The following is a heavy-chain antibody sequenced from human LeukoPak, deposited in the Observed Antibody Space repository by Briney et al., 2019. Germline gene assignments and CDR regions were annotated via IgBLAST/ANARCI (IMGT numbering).Heavy chain of an antibody. CDR2: ISYDGSNK. Sequence: PGGSLRLSCAASGFTFSSYAMHWVRQAPGKGLEWVAVISYDGSNKYYADSVKGRFTISRDNSKNTLYLQMNSLRAEDTAVYYCARGLWGSSWYVSQCFDYWGQGTLVTVSS. V-gene: IGHV3-30*04. J-gene: IGHJ4*02. CDR3: ARGLWGSSWYVSQCFDY. D-gene: IGHD6-13*01. CDR1: GFTFSSYA.